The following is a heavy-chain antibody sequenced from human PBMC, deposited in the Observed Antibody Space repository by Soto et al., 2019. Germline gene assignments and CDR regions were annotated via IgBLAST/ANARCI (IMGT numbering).Heavy chain of an antibody. CDR2: IYYSGST. CDR3: ARTIDYGSGSYLEDYWYFDL. CDR1: GCSICSGGYY. Sequence: SETLSLTCTVSGCSICSGGYYWSWIRQHPGKGLEWTGYIYYSGSTYYIPSLKSQATISVDTSKNQSSLKLSSVTAADAAVYYCARTIDYGSGSYLEDYWYFDLWGRGPLVTVSS. V-gene: IGHV4-31*01. J-gene: IGHJ2*01. D-gene: IGHD3-10*01.